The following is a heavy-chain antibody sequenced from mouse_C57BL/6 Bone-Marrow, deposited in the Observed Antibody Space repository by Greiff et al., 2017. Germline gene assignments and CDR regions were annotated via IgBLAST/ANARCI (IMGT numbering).Heavy chain of an antibody. V-gene: IGHV1-15*01. D-gene: IGHD1-1*01. J-gene: IGHJ2*01. CDR2: IDPETGGT. CDR1: GYTFTDYE. CDR3: TRFDYYGSFDY. Sequence: QVQLKQSGAELVRPGASVTLSCKASGYTFTDYEMHWVKQTPVHGLEWIGAIDPETGGTAYNQKFKGKAILTADKSSSTAYMELRSLTSEDSAVYYCTRFDYYGSFDYWGQCTTLTVSS.